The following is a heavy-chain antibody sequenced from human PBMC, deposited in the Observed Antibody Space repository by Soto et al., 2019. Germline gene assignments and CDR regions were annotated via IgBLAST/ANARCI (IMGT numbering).Heavy chain of an antibody. Sequence: SVKVSCKASGFTFTSSAVQWVRQARGQRLEWIGWIVVGSGNTNYAQKFQERVTITRDMSTSTVYMELSSLRSEDTAVYYCAADWNPYYYYYGMDVWGQGTTVTVSS. CDR2: IVVGSGNT. V-gene: IGHV1-58*01. J-gene: IGHJ6*02. CDR3: AADWNPYYYYYGMDV. CDR1: GFTFTSSA. D-gene: IGHD1-1*01.